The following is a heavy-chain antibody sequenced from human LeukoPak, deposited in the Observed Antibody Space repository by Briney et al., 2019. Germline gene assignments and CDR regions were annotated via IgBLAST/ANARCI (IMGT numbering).Heavy chain of an antibody. V-gene: IGHV4-4*07. CDR3: ARDKTHCSGGSCYRNFDY. CDR2: IYTSGST. Sequence: SETLSLTCTVSGGSISSYYWSWIRQPAGKGLEWIGRIYTSGSTNYNPSLKSRVTMSVDTSKNQFSLKLSSVTAADTAVYYCARDKTHCSGGSCYRNFDYWGQGTLVTVSS. D-gene: IGHD2-15*01. J-gene: IGHJ4*02. CDR1: GGSISSYY.